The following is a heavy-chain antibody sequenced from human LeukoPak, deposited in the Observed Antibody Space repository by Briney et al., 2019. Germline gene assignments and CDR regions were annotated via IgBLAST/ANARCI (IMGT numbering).Heavy chain of an antibody. J-gene: IGHJ4*02. CDR3: SREPAESSDWYFDY. CDR2: IYSGGST. V-gene: IGHV3-53*01. CDR1: GFTVSSHY. D-gene: IGHD6-19*01. Sequence: PGGSLRLSCAASGFTVSSHYMNWLRQAPGKGLEWVSVIYSGGSTYYADSVKGRFTISRDNSKNTRYLQMNSLRAEDTAVFYCSREPAESSDWYFDYWGQGTLVTVSS.